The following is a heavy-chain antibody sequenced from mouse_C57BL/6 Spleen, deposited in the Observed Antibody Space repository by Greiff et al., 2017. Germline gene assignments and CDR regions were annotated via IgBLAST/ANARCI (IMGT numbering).Heavy chain of an antibody. D-gene: IGHD2-3*01. J-gene: IGHJ2*01. Sequence: DVMLVESGGGLVKPGGSLKLSCAASGFTFSSYAMSWVRQTPEKRLEWVATISDGGSYTYYPDNVKGRFTISRDNAKNNLYLQMSHLKSEDTAMYYCARKRDGYPYFDYWGQGTTLTVSS. CDR1: GFTFSSYA. V-gene: IGHV5-4*03. CDR2: ISDGGSYT. CDR3: ARKRDGYPYFDY.